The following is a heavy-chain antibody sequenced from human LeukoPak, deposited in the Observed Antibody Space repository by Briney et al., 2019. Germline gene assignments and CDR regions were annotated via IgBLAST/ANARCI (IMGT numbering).Heavy chain of an antibody. J-gene: IGHJ4*02. CDR3: ARAGGRQTTERHFDY. D-gene: IGHD1-26*01. V-gene: IGHV1-46*01. CDR1: GYTFTSYG. Sequence: ASVKVSCKASGYTFTSYGISWVRQAPGQGLEWMGIINPSGGSTSYAQKFQGRVTMTRDTSTSTVYMELSSLRSEDTAVYYCARAGGRQTTERHFDYWGQGTLVTVSS. CDR2: INPSGGST.